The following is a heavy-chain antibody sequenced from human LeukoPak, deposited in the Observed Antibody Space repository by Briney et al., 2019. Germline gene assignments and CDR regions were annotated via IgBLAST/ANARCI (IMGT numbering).Heavy chain of an antibody. Sequence: PSETLSLTCAVSGGSISSSNWWSWVRQPPGKGLEWIGEIYHSGSTNYNPSLKSRVTISVDKSKNQFSLKLSSVTAADTAVYYCARSRALVGATRLFDYWGQGTLVTVSS. V-gene: IGHV4-4*02. CDR3: ARSRALVGATRLFDY. D-gene: IGHD1-26*01. J-gene: IGHJ4*02. CDR2: IYHSGST. CDR1: GGSISSSNW.